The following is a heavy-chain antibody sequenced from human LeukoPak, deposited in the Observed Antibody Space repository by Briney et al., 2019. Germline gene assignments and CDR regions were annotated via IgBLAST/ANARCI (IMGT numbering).Heavy chain of an antibody. Sequence: PSETLSLTCTVSGGSISSGDYYWSWIRQPPGKGLEWIGYIYYSGSTYYNPSLKSRVTISVDTSKNQFSLKLSSVTAADTAVYYCARSYDFWCGYYSYWGQGTLVTVSS. CDR2: IYYSGST. CDR1: GGSISSGDYY. CDR3: ARSYDFWCGYYSY. V-gene: IGHV4-30-4*08. J-gene: IGHJ4*02. D-gene: IGHD3-3*01.